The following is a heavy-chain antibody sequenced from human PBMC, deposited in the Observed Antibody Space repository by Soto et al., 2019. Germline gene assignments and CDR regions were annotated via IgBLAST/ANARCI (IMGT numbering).Heavy chain of an antibody. Sequence: GASVKVSFKASLGAFTDYIFDWLRQAPGQGLEWMGGIIPMFGTPKYAQKFQHRVTISADVSTGTAYMELTRLRFDDTAVYYCAGGRDQPPVGLYFESWGEGTRVTVSS. D-gene: IGHD1-26*01. CDR3: AGGRDQPPVGLYFES. CDR2: IIPMFGTP. J-gene: IGHJ4*02. CDR1: LGAFTDYI. V-gene: IGHV1-69*13.